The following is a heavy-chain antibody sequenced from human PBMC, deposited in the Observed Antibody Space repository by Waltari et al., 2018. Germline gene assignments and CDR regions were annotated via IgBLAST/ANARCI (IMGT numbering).Heavy chain of an antibody. Sequence: EVQLLESGGDLVQPGGSLRLSCAASEFTLTIYAMSWVRQAPGKGLEWVSVISDSGSGGSTYYTDSVKGRFTISRDNSENTLYLQMNSLRAEDTALYYCAKDTSGWGKFDYWGQGTLVTVSS. V-gene: IGHV3-23*01. CDR3: AKDTSGWGKFDY. J-gene: IGHJ4*02. CDR1: EFTLTIYA. D-gene: IGHD6-19*01. CDR2: ISDSGSGGST.